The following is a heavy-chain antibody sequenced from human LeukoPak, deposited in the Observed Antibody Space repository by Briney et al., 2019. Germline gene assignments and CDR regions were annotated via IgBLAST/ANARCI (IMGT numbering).Heavy chain of an antibody. CDR3: ARVSITIGLSPNWFDP. D-gene: IGHD3-10*01. J-gene: IGHJ5*02. CDR2: INPNSGGT. Sequence: VASVKVSCKASGYTFTGYYMHWVRQAPGQGLEWMGWINPNSGGTNYAQKFQGRVTMTRDTSISTAYMELSRLRSDDTAVYYCARVSITIGLSPNWFDPWGQGTLVTVSS. CDR1: GYTFTGYY. V-gene: IGHV1-2*02.